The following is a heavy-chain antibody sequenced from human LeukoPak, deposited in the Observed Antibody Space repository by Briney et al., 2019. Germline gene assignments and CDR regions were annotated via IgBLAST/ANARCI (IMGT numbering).Heavy chain of an antibody. Sequence: ASVKVSCKASGGTFSSYAISWVRQAPGQGLEWMGWINPNSGGTNYAQKFQGRVTMTRDTSISTAYMELSRLRSDDTAVYYCARDFDIAVAGTPWFDPWGQGTLVTVSS. V-gene: IGHV1-2*02. CDR2: INPNSGGT. CDR1: GGTFSSYA. D-gene: IGHD6-19*01. CDR3: ARDFDIAVAGTPWFDP. J-gene: IGHJ5*02.